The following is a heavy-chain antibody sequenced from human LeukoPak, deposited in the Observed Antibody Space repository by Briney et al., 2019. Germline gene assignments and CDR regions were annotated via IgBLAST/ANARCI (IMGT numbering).Heavy chain of an antibody. D-gene: IGHD6-13*01. CDR1: GYTFTSYG. CDR3: ARAIGENIAGGGAFDY. CDR2: ISAYNGKI. J-gene: IGHJ4*02. Sequence: ASVKVSCKASGYTFTSYGLTWVRQAPGQGLEWMGWISAYNGKINYAQKLQGRVTMTTDTSTSTAYMELRSLRSDDTAVYYWARAIGENIAGGGAFDYWGQGTLVTVSS. V-gene: IGHV1-18*01.